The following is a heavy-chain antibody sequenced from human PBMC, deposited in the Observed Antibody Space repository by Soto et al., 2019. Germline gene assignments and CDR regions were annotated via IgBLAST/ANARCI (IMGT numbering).Heavy chain of an antibody. V-gene: IGHV3-74*01. D-gene: IGHD2-21*01. CDR3: VRDMQLWRLDS. Sequence: EVQLVESGGGLVQPGESLRLSCADSGLTFSSYWMHWVRQAPGKGLVWVSRINTDGSVATYADSVKGRFTISRDNAKNTLYLHMNSLRAEDTAVYYCVRDMQLWRLDSLGQGTLVTVSS. CDR2: INTDGSVA. J-gene: IGHJ4*02. CDR1: GLTFSSYW.